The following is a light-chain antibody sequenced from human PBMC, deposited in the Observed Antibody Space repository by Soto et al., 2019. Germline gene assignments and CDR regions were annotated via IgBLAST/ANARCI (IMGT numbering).Light chain of an antibody. J-gene: IGLJ3*02. CDR1: SSNIGSNT. CDR2: SNN. CDR3: AAWDESLNGWV. V-gene: IGLV1-44*01. Sequence: QSVLTQPPSASGTPGQRVTISCSGSSSNIGSNTVNWYQQLPGTAPKLLIYSNNQRPSGVPARFSGSKSGTSASLAISGLQSEDEAGYYCAAWDESLNGWVFGGGTKLTVL.